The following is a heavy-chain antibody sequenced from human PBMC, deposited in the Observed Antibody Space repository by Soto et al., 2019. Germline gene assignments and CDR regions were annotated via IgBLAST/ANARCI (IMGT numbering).Heavy chain of an antibody. CDR2: IYYSGST. D-gene: IGHD1-26*01. V-gene: IGHV4-39*02. J-gene: IGHJ6*02. CDR3: AREWDNYYYYGMDV. Sequence: SETLSLTCTVSGGSISSSSYYWGWIRQPPGKGLEWIGSIYYSGSTYYNPSLKSRVTISVDTSKNQFSLKLSSVTAADTAVYYCAREWDNYYYYGMDVWGQGTTVTVSS. CDR1: GGSISSSSYY.